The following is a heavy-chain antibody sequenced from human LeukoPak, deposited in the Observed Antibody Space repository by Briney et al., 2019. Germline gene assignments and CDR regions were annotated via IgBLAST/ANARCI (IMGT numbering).Heavy chain of an antibody. V-gene: IGHV3-30*18. CDR1: GFTFSSYG. D-gene: IGHD5-12*01. J-gene: IGHJ4*02. Sequence: GGSLRLSCTASGFTFSSYGIHWVRQAPGKGLEWVAVISHDGSNKYYADSVKGRFTISRDNSKNTLYLQMNSLRAEDTAVYYCAKLVGGYDSYWGQGTLVTVSS. CDR2: ISHDGSNK. CDR3: AKLVGGYDSY.